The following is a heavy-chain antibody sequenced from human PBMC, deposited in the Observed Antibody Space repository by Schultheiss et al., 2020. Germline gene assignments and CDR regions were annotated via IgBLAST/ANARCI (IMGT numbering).Heavy chain of an antibody. D-gene: IGHD2-2*01. Sequence: SQTLSLTCAVYGGSFSGYYWSWIRQPPGKGLEWIGVINHSGSTNYNPSLKSRVTISVDTSKNQFSLNLSSVTAANTAVYSCARGRGILVVPAAPVYYFDYWGQGTLVTVSS. CDR1: GGSFSGYY. CDR3: ARGRGILVVPAAPVYYFDY. V-gene: IGHV4-34*01. CDR2: INHSGST. J-gene: IGHJ4*02.